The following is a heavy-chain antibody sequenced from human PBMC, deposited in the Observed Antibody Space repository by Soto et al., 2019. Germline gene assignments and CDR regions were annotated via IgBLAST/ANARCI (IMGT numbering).Heavy chain of an antibody. D-gene: IGHD6-13*01. CDR2: IRSKAYGGTT. J-gene: IGHJ4*02. Sequence: EVQLVESGGGLVQPGRSLRLSCTASGFTFGDYAMSWVRQAPGKGLEWVGFIRSKAYGGTTEYAASVKGRFTISRDDSKSIAYLQMNSLKTEDTAVYYCTRSRAAAIPYFDYWGQGTLVTVPS. CDR3: TRSRAAAIPYFDY. CDR1: GFTFGDYA. V-gene: IGHV3-49*04.